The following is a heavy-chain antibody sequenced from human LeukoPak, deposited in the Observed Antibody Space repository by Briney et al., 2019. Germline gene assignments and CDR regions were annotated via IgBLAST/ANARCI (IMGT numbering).Heavy chain of an antibody. J-gene: IGHJ4*02. CDR1: GYIFTSYY. V-gene: IGHV1-46*01. CDR2: INPSGGST. CDR3: AREGGELPIGGYDY. Sequence: GVSVKVSCKASGYIFTSYYMHWVRQAPGQGLEWMGIINPSGGSTSYAQKFQSRVTMTRDTSTSTVYMELSSLRSEDTAVYYCAREGGELPIGGYDYWGQGTLVTVSS. D-gene: IGHD3-10*01.